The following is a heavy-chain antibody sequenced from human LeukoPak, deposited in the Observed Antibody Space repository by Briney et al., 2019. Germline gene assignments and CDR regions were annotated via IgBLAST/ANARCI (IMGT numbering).Heavy chain of an antibody. Sequence: SETLSLTCTVSGGSISSSSYYWGWIRQPPGKGLEWIGSIYYSGSTYYNPSLKSRVTISVDTSKNQFSLKLSSVTAADTAVYYCARDLPSYSSSWFYWGQGTLVTVSS. J-gene: IGHJ4*02. CDR1: GGSISSSSYY. V-gene: IGHV4-39*07. CDR2: IYYSGST. D-gene: IGHD6-13*01. CDR3: ARDLPSYSSSWFY.